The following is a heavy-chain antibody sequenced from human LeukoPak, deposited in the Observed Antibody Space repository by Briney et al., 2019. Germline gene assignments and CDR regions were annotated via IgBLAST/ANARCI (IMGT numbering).Heavy chain of an antibody. CDR2: IYYSGST. J-gene: IGHJ1*01. D-gene: IGHD5-18*01. Sequence: SETLSLTCTVSGGSISSYYWSWIRQPPGKGLEWIGYIYYSGSTNYNPSLKSRVTISVDTSKNQFSLKLSSVTAADTAVYYCARGPLGYSYGPEYFQHWGQGTLVTVSS. CDR3: ARGPLGYSYGPEYFQH. V-gene: IGHV4-59*01. CDR1: GGSISSYY.